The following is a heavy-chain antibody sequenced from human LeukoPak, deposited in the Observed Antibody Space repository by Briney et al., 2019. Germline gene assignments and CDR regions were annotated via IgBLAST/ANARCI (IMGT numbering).Heavy chain of an antibody. V-gene: IGHV3-30*04. CDR3: ASRRGRYSSSPC. CDR2: ISYDGSNK. D-gene: IGHD6-13*01. CDR1: GFTFSSYA. J-gene: IGHJ4*02. Sequence: GRSLRLSCAASGFTFSSYAMHWVRQAPGKGLEWVAVISYDGSNKYYADSVKGRFTISRDNSKNTRYLQMNSLRAEDTAVYYCASRRGRYSSSPCWGQGTLVTVSS.